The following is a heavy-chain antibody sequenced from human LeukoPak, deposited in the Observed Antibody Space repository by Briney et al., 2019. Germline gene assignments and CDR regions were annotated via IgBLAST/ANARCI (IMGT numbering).Heavy chain of an antibody. D-gene: IGHD3-10*01. Sequence: GGSLRLSCAASGFSFSSYWMHWVRQAPGKGLVWVSRINSDGSSTSYADSVKGRFTISRDNAKNTLYLQMNSLRAEDTAVYYCARSITMASGRGAFDIWGQGTMVTVSS. V-gene: IGHV3-74*01. CDR1: GFSFSSYW. J-gene: IGHJ3*02. CDR2: INSDGSST. CDR3: ARSITMASGRGAFDI.